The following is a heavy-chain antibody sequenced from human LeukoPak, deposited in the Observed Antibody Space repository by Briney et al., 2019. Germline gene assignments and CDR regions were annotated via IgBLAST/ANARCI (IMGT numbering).Heavy chain of an antibody. CDR2: VDPEDGET. CDR1: GYTFTDYY. V-gene: IGHV1-69-2*01. J-gene: IGHJ4*02. Sequence: GASVKVSCKASGYTFTDYYMHWVQQAPGKGLEWMGRVDPEDGETIYAEKFQGRVTITADTSTDTAYMELSSLRSEDTAVYYCATEVGATGFDYWGQGTLVTVSS. CDR3: ATEVGATGFDY. D-gene: IGHD1-26*01.